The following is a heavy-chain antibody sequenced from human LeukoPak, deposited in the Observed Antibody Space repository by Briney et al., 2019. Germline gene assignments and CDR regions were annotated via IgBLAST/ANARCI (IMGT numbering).Heavy chain of an antibody. CDR3: ARDPTVANGDAFDI. V-gene: IGHV4-30-4*08. CDR1: GGSISSGDYY. CDR2: IYYSGST. J-gene: IGHJ3*02. D-gene: IGHD4-23*01. Sequence: PSQNLSLTCTVSGGSISSGDYYWSWIRQPPGKGLEWIGYIYYSGSTYYNPSLKSRVTISVDTSKNQFSLKLSSVTAADTAVYYCARDPTVANGDAFDIWGQGTMVTVSS.